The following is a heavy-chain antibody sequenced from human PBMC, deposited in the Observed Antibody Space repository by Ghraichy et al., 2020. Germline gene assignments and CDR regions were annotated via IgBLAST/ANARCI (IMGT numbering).Heavy chain of an antibody. J-gene: IGHJ4*02. D-gene: IGHD6-19*01. CDR1: GFTFSDYG. Sequence: GGSLRLSCAASGFTFSDYGMQWVRQAPGKGLEWVAVISYDGSNKYYADSVKGRFTISRDNSKNTRYLQMSSLRAEDTAVYYCAGRGSSGWYSLDYWGQGTLVTVSS. CDR2: ISYDGSNK. V-gene: IGHV3-30*03. CDR3: AGRGSSGWYSLDY.